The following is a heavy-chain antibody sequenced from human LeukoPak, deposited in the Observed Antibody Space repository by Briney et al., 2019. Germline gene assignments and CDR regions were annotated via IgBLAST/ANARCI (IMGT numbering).Heavy chain of an antibody. Sequence: ASVKVSRKFSGHTLTELSMHWVRQAPGKGLAWVGGFDPEDGETIYAQKFQGRVTMTEDTSTDTAYLELSSLRSEDTAVYYCAAIARGPMIRGFDLWGRGTLVT. V-gene: IGHV1-24*01. CDR3: AAIARGPMIRGFDL. J-gene: IGHJ2*01. CDR2: FDPEDGET. CDR1: GHTLTELS. D-gene: IGHD3-10*01.